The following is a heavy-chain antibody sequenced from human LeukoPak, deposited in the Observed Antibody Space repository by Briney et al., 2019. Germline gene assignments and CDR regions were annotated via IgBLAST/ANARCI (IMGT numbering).Heavy chain of an antibody. Sequence: SVKVSCKASGFTFTSSAMQWVRQARGQRLEWIGWIVVGSGNTNYAQKFQERVTITRDMSTSTAYMELSSLRSEDTAVYYCASEKRVSSGCSYYYYGMDVWGQGTTVTVSS. V-gene: IGHV1-58*02. CDR2: IVVGSGNT. CDR1: GFTFTSSA. CDR3: ASEKRVSSGCSYYYYGMDV. J-gene: IGHJ6*02. D-gene: IGHD3-22*01.